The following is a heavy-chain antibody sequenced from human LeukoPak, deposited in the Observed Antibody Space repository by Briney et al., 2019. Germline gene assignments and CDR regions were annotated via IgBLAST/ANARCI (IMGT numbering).Heavy chain of an antibody. J-gene: IGHJ6*02. Sequence: PGGSLRLSCTSSGFTLGDHAMTWVRQVPGKGLEWVGFIRSNAYRGTTEYAASVKGRFTISRDDSKNVVYLHMNGLKSEDTAVYYCSRGPIQLWVRNGMDVWGQGTTVTVSS. D-gene: IGHD5-24*01. CDR3: SRGPIQLWVRNGMDV. CDR2: IRSNAYRGTT. CDR1: GFTLGDHA. V-gene: IGHV3-49*04.